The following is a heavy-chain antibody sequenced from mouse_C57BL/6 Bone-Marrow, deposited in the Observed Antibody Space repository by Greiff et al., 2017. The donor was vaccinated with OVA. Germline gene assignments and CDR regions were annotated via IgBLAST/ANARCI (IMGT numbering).Heavy chain of an antibody. J-gene: IGHJ3*01. CDR3: TTNYGNYGY. Sequence: EVQLQQSGAELVRPGASVKLSCTASGFNIKDDYMHWVKQRPEQGLEWIGWIDPENGDTEYASKFPGKATMTADTSSNTAYLQLSSLTSEDTAVYYCTTNYGNYGYWGQGTLVTVSA. V-gene: IGHV14-4*01. CDR2: IDPENGDT. CDR1: GFNIKDDY. D-gene: IGHD2-1*01.